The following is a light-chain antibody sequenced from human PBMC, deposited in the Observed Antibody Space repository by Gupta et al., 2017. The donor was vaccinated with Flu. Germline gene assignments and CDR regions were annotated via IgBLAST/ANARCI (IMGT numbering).Light chain of an antibody. V-gene: IGLV2-14*03. Sequence: HSALTQPASVSGSPGQSITIPCTGTSDDLGSYNYVSWYQQHPGKAPKLIIYGVTNRPSGISNRFSGSKSGNTASLTISGLQTGDEADYYCSSYTSSRAIVFGGGTKLAVL. J-gene: IGLJ2*01. CDR1: SDDLGSYNY. CDR3: SSYTSSRAIV. CDR2: GVT.